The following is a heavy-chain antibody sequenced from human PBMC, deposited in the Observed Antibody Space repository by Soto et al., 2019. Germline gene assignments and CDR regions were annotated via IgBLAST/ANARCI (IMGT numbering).Heavy chain of an antibody. Sequence: ASVKVSCKASGGTFSSYAISWVRQAPGQGLEWMGGIIPIFGTANYAQKFQGRVTVTADESTSTAYMELSSLRSEDTAVYYCARGGTYYDILTGYYRNNWFDPWGQGTLVTVSS. CDR2: IIPIFGTA. CDR3: ARGGTYYDILTGYYRNNWFDP. CDR1: GGTFSSYA. V-gene: IGHV1-69*13. D-gene: IGHD3-9*01. J-gene: IGHJ5*02.